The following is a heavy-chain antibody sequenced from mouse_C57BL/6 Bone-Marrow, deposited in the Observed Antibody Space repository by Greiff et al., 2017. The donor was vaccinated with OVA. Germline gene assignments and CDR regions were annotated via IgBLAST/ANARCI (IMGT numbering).Heavy chain of an antibody. CDR1: GYTFTSYW. Sequence: VQLQQSGTVLARPGASVKMSCKTSGYTFTSYWMHWVKQRPGPGLAWIGAIYPGNSDTSYNQKFKGKAKLTAVTSASTAYMELSSLTNEDSAVYYCTIYDYERVAWFAYWGQGTLVTVSA. CDR2: IYPGNSDT. J-gene: IGHJ3*01. D-gene: IGHD2-4*01. V-gene: IGHV1-5*01. CDR3: TIYDYERVAWFAY.